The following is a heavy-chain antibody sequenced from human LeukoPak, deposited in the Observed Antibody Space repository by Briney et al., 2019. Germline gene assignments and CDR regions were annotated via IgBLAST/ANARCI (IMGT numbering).Heavy chain of an antibody. V-gene: IGHV1-2*02. Sequence: ASVKVSCKASGYTFTGNYMHWVRQAPGQGLEWMGWINPNSGGTNYAQKFQGRVTMTRDTSISTAYVELSRLRSDDTAVYYCARDRGYCSSTSCPVYYMDVWGKGTTVTVSS. CDR1: GYTFTGNY. CDR3: ARDRGYCSSTSCPVYYMDV. CDR2: INPNSGGT. J-gene: IGHJ6*03. D-gene: IGHD2-2*01.